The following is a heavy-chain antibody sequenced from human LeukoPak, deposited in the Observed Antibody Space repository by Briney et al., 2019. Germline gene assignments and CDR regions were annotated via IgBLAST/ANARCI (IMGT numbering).Heavy chain of an antibody. V-gene: IGHV3-7*01. J-gene: IGHJ4*02. CDR3: ARGDLWLGH. CDR1: GFIFSSYW. CDR2: IKSDGSEE. Sequence: GGSPRLSCAASGFIFSSYWMCWVRQAPGKGLEWVANIKSDGSEEYYGDSVKGRFTISRDNAKNSLYPQMNSLRVEDTAVYYCARGDLWLGHWGQGSLVTVSS. D-gene: IGHD3-10*01.